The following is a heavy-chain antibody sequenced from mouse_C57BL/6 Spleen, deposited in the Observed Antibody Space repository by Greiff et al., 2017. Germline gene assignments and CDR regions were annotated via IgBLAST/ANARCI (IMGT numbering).Heavy chain of an antibody. V-gene: IGHV3-1*01. D-gene: IGHD2-2*01. CDR2: ISYSGST. CDR1: GYSITSGYD. CDR3: AGGLRRFAY. Sequence: DVQLQESGPGMVKPSQSLSLTCTVTGYSITSGYDWHWIRHFPGNKLEWMGYISYSGSTNYNPSLKSRISITHDTYKNHFFLKLNSVTTEDTATYYGAGGLRRFAYWGQGTLVTVSA. J-gene: IGHJ3*01.